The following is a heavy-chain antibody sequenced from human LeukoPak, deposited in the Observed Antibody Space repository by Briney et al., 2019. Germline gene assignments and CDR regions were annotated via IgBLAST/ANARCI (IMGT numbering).Heavy chain of an antibody. CDR2: IKEDGSQK. Sequence: GGSLRLSCAASGFTFSRYWMSWVRQGPGKRLEWVASIKEDGSQKNYADTVKGRFTISRDNAQKSLVLQMNSLGVEDTAVYYCAREAYWGPGTLVSVSS. V-gene: IGHV3-7*01. CDR1: GFTFSRYW. J-gene: IGHJ4*02. CDR3: AREAY.